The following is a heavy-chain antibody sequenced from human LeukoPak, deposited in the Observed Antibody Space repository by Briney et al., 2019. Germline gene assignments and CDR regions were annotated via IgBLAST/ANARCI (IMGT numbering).Heavy chain of an antibody. D-gene: IGHD6-19*01. CDR1: GFTFSDYY. V-gene: IGHV3-11*04. J-gene: IGHJ4*02. CDR2: ISTSDSTI. CDR3: ARGGQWLVQGHVDY. Sequence: GGSLRLSCAASGFTFSDYYMSWIRQAPGEGLEWVSYISTSDSTIYYADSVKGRFTISRDNAKNSLYLQMNSLRAEDTAVYYCARGGQWLVQGHVDYWGQGTLVTVSS.